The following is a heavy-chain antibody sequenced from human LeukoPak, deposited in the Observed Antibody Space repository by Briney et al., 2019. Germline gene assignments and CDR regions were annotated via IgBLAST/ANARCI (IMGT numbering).Heavy chain of an antibody. J-gene: IGHJ3*02. V-gene: IGHV6-1*01. CDR2: TYYRSRWYN. CDR3: AGHTTSPHDTFDI. D-gene: IGHD2-2*01. CDR1: GDSVSSNSAA. Sequence: TSQTLSLTCAISGDSVSSNSAAWNWIRQSPSRGLEWLGRTYYRSRWYNDYAVSVKSRIIINADTSKNQFSLMLNSVTPDDTAVYYCAGHTTSPHDTFDIWGQGTMVTVSS.